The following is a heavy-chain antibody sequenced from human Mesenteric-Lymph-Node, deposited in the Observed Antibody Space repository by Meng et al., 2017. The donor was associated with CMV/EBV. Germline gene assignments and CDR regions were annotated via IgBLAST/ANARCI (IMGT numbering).Heavy chain of an antibody. V-gene: IGHV3-21*01. CDR3: ARAGGGLAWGY. Sequence: GESLKIPCAASGFTFSSYSMNWVRQAPGKGLEWVSSISSSSYIYYADSVKGRFTISRDNAKNSLYLQMNSLRAEDTAVYYCARAGGGLAWGYWGQGTLVTVSS. CDR1: GFTFSSYS. CDR2: ISSSSYI. J-gene: IGHJ4*02. D-gene: IGHD1-14*01.